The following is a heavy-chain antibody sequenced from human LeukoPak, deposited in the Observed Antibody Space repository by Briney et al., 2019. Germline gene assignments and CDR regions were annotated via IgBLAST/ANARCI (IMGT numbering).Heavy chain of an antibody. V-gene: IGHV3-21*01. CDR1: GFTFSSYS. CDR3: ARAGANFKTSPFDY. CDR2: ISSSSSYI. J-gene: IGHJ4*02. Sequence: GGSLRLSCAASGFTFSSYSMNWVRQAPGKGLEWDSSISSSSSYIYYADSVKGRFTISRDNAKNSLYLQMNSLRAEDTAVYYCARAGANFKTSPFDYWGQGTLVTVSS. D-gene: IGHD4/OR15-4a*01.